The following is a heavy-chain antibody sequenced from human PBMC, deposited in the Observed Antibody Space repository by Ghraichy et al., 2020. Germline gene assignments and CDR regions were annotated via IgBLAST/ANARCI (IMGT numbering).Heavy chain of an antibody. Sequence: GGSLRLSCAASGFTVSSNYMSWVRQAPGKGLEWVSVIYSGGITYYADSVKGRFTISRDNSKNTLYLQMNSLRAEDTAVYYCARDSLAVAGSFDYWGQGTLVTVSS. CDR2: IYSGGIT. CDR1: GFTVSSNY. V-gene: IGHV3-66*01. D-gene: IGHD6-19*01. CDR3: ARDSLAVAGSFDY. J-gene: IGHJ4*02.